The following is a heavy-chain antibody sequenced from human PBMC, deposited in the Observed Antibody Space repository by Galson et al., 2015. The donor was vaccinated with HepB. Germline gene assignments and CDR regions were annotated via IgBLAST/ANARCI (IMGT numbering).Heavy chain of an antibody. V-gene: IGHV3-11*01. J-gene: IGHJ5*02. CDR2: ISSDGSTI. Sequence: SLRLSCAASGFTFSDFYMPWVRQAPGQGLEWVSYISSDGSTISYADSVKGRFTISRDNGKNSLYLQVNRLRAEDTAVYYCARASLGWFDPWGQGTLLTVSS. CDR3: ARASLGWFDP. CDR1: GFTFSDFY.